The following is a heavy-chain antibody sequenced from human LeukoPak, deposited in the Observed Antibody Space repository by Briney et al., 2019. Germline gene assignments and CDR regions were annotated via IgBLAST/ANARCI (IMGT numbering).Heavy chain of an antibody. J-gene: IGHJ4*02. CDR2: IYTSGST. Sequence: SETLSLTCTVSGGSINSNYWSWIRQPAGKGLEWIGRIYTSGSTNYNPSLKSRVTMSVDTSKNQFSLKMSSVTAADTAVYYCARMTSSGWYAAGYYFDYWGQGTLVTVSS. D-gene: IGHD6-19*01. V-gene: IGHV4-4*07. CDR3: ARMTSSGWYAAGYYFDY. CDR1: GGSINSNY.